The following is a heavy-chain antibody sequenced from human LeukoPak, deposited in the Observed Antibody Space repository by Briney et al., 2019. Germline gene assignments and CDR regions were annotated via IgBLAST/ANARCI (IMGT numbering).Heavy chain of an antibody. Sequence: PGGSLRLSCAASGFTFTDHYRRWVRQAPGKGLEGVSYISSSGDIIYYADSVKGRFTVSRDNARKSVSLQMNSLISEDTAVYYCTREDYYYASGYWGQGTLVTVSS. V-gene: IGHV3-11*01. CDR2: ISSSGDII. D-gene: IGHD3-10*01. J-gene: IGHJ4*02. CDR1: GFTFTDHY. CDR3: TREDYYYASGY.